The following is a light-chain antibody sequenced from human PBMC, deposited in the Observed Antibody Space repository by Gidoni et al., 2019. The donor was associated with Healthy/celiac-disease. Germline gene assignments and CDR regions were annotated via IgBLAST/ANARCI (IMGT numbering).Light chain of an antibody. CDR1: SSNIGAGYD. J-gene: IGLJ1*01. CDR2: GNS. CDR3: QSYDSSLSGYV. Sequence: QSVLTQPPAVSGAPGHGVTLTRTGSSSNIGAGYDVHWYQQLPGTAPKLLIYGNSHRPSGVPDRFSGSKSGTSASLAITGLQAEDEADYYCQSYDSSLSGYVFGTGTKVTVL. V-gene: IGLV1-40*01.